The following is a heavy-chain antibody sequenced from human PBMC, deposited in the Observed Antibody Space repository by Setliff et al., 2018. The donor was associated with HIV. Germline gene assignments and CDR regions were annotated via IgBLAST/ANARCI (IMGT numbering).Heavy chain of an antibody. J-gene: IGHJ3*01. D-gene: IGHD3-10*01. CDR2: IRQDGSEK. CDR1: EFTFSEYW. V-gene: IGHV3-7*03. Sequence: GESLKISCAASEFTFSEYWVTWVRRAPGKGLEWVANIRQDGSEKQYVDSVKGRFTVSRDNAQNSLYLQMNSLRAEDTAVYYCARLGWASLPANALDVWGLGTVVTVSS. CDR3: ARLGWASLPANALDV.